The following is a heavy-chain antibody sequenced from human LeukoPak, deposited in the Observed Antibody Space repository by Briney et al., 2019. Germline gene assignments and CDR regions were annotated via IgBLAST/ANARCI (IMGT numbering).Heavy chain of an antibody. CDR3: ARDTYQPGRIDS. D-gene: IGHD2-2*01. CDR2: INDVSADI. CDR1: EFTFSLYA. V-gene: IGHV3-21*05. Sequence: GGSLRLSCAASEFTFSLYAMNWVRQAPGKGLEWVSYINDVSADIHYADSVKGRFTISRDNARNTLYLQMNSLRAEDTAVYYCARDTYQPGRIDSWGLGTLVTVSS. J-gene: IGHJ4*02.